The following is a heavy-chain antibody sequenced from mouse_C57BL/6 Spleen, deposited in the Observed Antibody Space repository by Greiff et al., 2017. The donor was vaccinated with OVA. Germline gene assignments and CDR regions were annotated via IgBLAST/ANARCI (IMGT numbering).Heavy chain of an antibody. CDR2: IDPSDSET. CDR1: GYTFTSYW. Sequence: VKLQQPGAELVRPGSSVKLSCKASGYTFTSYWMHWVKQRPIQGLEWIGNIDPSDSETHYNQKFKDKATLTVDKSSSTAYMQLSSLTSEDSAVYYCARNEGSSYWYFDVWGTGTTVTVSS. CDR3: ARNEGSSYWYFDV. V-gene: IGHV1-52*01. J-gene: IGHJ1*03. D-gene: IGHD1-1*01.